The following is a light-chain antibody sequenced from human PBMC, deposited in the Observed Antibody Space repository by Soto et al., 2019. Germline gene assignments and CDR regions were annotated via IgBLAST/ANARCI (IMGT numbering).Light chain of an antibody. CDR2: GAS. CDR1: QSVSSN. Sequence: EIVMTQSPATLSVSPGERATLSCRASQSVSSNLAWYQQKPGQAPRLLIYGASTRATGVPARFSGSGSGTEFTPTIDSLQSEDFAVYYCQQSSDWPPVTFGQGTRLEIK. CDR3: QQSSDWPPVT. J-gene: IGKJ5*01. V-gene: IGKV3-15*01.